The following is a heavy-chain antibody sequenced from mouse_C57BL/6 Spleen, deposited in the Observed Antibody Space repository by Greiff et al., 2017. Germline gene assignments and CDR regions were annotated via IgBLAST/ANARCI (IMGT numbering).Heavy chain of an antibody. D-gene: IGHD2-4*01. CDR1: GFTFSSYA. J-gene: IGHJ4*01. CDR3: ARDGPYDYDVGGAMDY. CDR2: ISDGGSYT. V-gene: IGHV5-4*01. Sequence: EVHLVESGGGLVKPGGSLKLSCAASGFTFSSYAMSWVRQTPEKRLEWVATISDGGSYTYYPDNVKGRFTISRDNAKNNLYLQMSHLKSEDTAMYYCARDGPYDYDVGGAMDYWGQGTSVTVSS.